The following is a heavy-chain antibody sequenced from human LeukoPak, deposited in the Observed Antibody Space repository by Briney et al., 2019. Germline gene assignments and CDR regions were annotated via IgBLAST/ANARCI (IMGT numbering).Heavy chain of an antibody. Sequence: PGGSLRLSCAASGFTVSSNYMSWVRQAPGKRLEWVSVIYSGGSTYYADSVKGRFTISRDNSKNTLYLQMNSLRAEDTAVYYCARAEAYYYYGMDVWGQGTTVTVSS. J-gene: IGHJ6*02. V-gene: IGHV3-66*01. CDR3: ARAEAYYYYGMDV. CDR1: GFTVSSNY. CDR2: IYSGGST.